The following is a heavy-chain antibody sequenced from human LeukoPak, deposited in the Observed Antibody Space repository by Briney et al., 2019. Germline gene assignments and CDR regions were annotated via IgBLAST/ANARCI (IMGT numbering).Heavy chain of an antibody. CDR2: ISGYSSNT. CDR3: ARATGTWGHDGFDI. CDR1: GYTFMSHG. V-gene: IGHV1-18*01. Sequence: ASVKVSCKAYGYTFMSHGITWVRQAPGQGLEWMGWISGYSSNTNYAQRLQGRVTMTTDTSTNTAYMELRSLISDDTAVYYCARATGTWGHDGFDIWGRGTMVTVSS. D-gene: IGHD3-16*01. J-gene: IGHJ3*02.